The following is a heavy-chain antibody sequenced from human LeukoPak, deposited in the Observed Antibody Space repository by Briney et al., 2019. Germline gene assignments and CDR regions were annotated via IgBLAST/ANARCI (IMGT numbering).Heavy chain of an antibody. D-gene: IGHD4-23*01. CDR3: ARPFIETPSLGALDY. CDR1: GYTFTDYY. Sequence: GASVKVSCKASGYTFTDYYMHWVRQAPGQGLEWMGWINPDSGGTNYAQNFQGRVTMTRDTSISTAYMELSRLRSDDTAVYYCARPFIETPSLGALDYWGQGTLV. CDR2: INPDSGGT. V-gene: IGHV1-2*02. J-gene: IGHJ4*02.